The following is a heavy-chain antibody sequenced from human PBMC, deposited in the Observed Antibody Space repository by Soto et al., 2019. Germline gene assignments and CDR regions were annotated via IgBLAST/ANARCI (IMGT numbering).Heavy chain of an antibody. V-gene: IGHV2-5*02. Sequence: QITLKESGPTLVKPTRTLALTCTLSGFSISTSGVGVGWIRQPPGKALEWLALIYWDDDKRYSPSLKSRLTITKDTSKNQVVLKMTTMDPVDTATYYCARVIMGVADYWGQGTLVTVSS. D-gene: IGHD1-26*01. CDR2: IYWDDDK. CDR1: GFSISTSGVG. CDR3: ARVIMGVADY. J-gene: IGHJ4*02.